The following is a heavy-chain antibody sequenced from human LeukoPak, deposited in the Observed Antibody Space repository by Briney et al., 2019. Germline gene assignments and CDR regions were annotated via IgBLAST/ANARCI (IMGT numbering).Heavy chain of an antibody. Sequence: SETLSLTCAVSGYSISSGYYWGWIRQPPGKGLEWIGSIYHSGSIYYNPSLKSRLTISVDTSKNQFSLKLSSVTAADTAVYYCARGRGNWFDPWGQGTLLTVSS. J-gene: IGHJ5*02. CDR2: IYHSGSI. V-gene: IGHV4-38-2*01. CDR1: GYSISSGYY. CDR3: ARGRGNWFDP.